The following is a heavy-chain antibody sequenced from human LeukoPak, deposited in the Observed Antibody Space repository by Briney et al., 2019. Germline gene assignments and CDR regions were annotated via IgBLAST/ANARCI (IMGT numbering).Heavy chain of an antibody. V-gene: IGHV3-30-3*01. CDR2: ISYDESNK. CDR3: VKDRDYGALADAFDI. Sequence: PGGSLRLSCAASGFTFSSYAMHWVRQAPGKGLEWVAVISYDESNKYYADSVKGRFTISRDNSKNTLFLQMNSLRAEDTAVYYCVKDRDYGALADAFDIWGQGTMVTVSS. D-gene: IGHD4-17*01. CDR1: GFTFSSYA. J-gene: IGHJ3*02.